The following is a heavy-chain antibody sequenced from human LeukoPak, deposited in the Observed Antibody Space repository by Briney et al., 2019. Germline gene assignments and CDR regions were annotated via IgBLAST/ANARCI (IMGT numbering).Heavy chain of an antibody. D-gene: IGHD3-16*02. Sequence: GGSLRLSCTSPGFPFNAFNIHWIRQAPGRGLEWVSFIRNDETEIHYADFAKGRFTIFRDKSKNSLYLQMNSLRPDDTALYYCAKDGGRYRFDFWGQGTMVTVSS. CDR3: AKDGGRYRFDF. CDR2: IRNDETEI. CDR1: GFPFNAFN. J-gene: IGHJ4*02. V-gene: IGHV3-30*02.